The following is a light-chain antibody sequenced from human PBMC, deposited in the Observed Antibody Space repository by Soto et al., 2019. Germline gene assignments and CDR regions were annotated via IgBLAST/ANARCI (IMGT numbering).Light chain of an antibody. CDR3: YSYAGSYVV. Sequence: QSVLTQPRSVSGSPGQSVTISCTGTSSDVGSYNYVSWYQQHPGKAPKLMIYDVSKRPSGVPDRFSGSKSGNTASLTISGLQGEDEADYSCYSYAGSYVVFGGGTKLTVL. CDR2: DVS. V-gene: IGLV2-11*01. CDR1: SSDVGSYNY. J-gene: IGLJ2*01.